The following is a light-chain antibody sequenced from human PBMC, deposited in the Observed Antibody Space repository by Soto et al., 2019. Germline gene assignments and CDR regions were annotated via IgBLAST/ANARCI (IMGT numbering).Light chain of an antibody. J-gene: IGKJ2*01. CDR2: GAS. V-gene: IGKV3-15*01. CDR3: QHYHDWGT. Sequence: EIVMTQSPATLSVSPGERATLSCRASQSVNSNLAWYQQKPRQAPMLLIYGASTRATGIPTWFSGSGSGTEFPLTISILQSEDSAIYYRQHYHDWGTFGQGTKVEIK. CDR1: QSVNSN.